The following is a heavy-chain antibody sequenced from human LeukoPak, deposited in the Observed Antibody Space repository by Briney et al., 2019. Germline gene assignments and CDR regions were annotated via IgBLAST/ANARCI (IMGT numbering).Heavy chain of an antibody. Sequence: SETLSLTCAVYGGSFIGYYWSWIRQPPGKGLEWIGEINHSGGANYNPSLKSRVTISADTSKSQFSLKLGSVTAADAVVYYCARVPLRFLEPFDYWGQGTLVTVSS. CDR2: INHSGGA. CDR1: GGSFIGYY. CDR3: ARVPLRFLEPFDY. D-gene: IGHD3-3*01. V-gene: IGHV4-34*01. J-gene: IGHJ4*02.